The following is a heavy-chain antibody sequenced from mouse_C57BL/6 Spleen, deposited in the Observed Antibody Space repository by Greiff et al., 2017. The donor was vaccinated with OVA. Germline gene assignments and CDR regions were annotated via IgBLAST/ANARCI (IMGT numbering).Heavy chain of an antibody. CDR2: ISSGGSST. D-gene: IGHD4-1*01. Sequence: EVKLVESGGDLVKPGGSLKLSCAASGFTFSSYGMSWVRQTPDKRLEWVATISSGGSSTYYPDSVKGRFTISRDNAKNTLYLQMSSLKSEDTAMYYCARNGTGTGWFAYWGQGTLVTVSA. V-gene: IGHV5-6*01. CDR1: GFTFSSYG. CDR3: ARNGTGTGWFAY. J-gene: IGHJ3*01.